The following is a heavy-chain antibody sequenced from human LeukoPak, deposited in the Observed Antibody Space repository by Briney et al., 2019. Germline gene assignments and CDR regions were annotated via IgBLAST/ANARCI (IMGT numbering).Heavy chain of an antibody. CDR1: GYTFTTDG. D-gene: IGHD3-22*01. Sequence: GASVKVSCKASGYTFTTDGISWVRQAPGQGLEWMGWISAYNGNTNYAQKLQGRVTMTTDTSTSTAYMELRSLRSDDTAVYYCARDFYDSSGCHFDYWGQGTLVTVSS. CDR3: ARDFYDSSGCHFDY. V-gene: IGHV1-18*01. J-gene: IGHJ4*02. CDR2: ISAYNGNT.